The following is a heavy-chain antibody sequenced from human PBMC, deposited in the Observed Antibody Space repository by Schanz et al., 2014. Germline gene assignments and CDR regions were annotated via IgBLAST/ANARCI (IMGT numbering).Heavy chain of an antibody. V-gene: IGHV3-23*04. J-gene: IGHJ5*02. CDR2: ISGSGGST. CDR3: AKAADWPVTRFDP. CDR1: GFSVGNKY. D-gene: IGHD3-9*01. Sequence: EVQLVESGGGLVQPGGSLRLSCAASGFSVGNKYMNWVRQAPGKGLEWVSAISGSGGSTYYADSVKGRFTISRGNSRNTLYLQMSSLRADDTAVYYCAKAADWPVTRFDPWGQGTLVTVSS.